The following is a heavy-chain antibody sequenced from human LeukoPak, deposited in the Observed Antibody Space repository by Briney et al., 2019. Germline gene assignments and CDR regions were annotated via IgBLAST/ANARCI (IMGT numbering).Heavy chain of an antibody. Sequence: GGSLRLSCAASGVTFSSNWMHWVRQAPGKGLVWVSRINEDGSTTNYADSVKGRSTIFRDNAKNTLYLQMNSLRAEDTAVYYCVRDLGGRSGHWGQGTLVTVSS. D-gene: IGHD1-26*01. V-gene: IGHV3-74*01. CDR2: INEDGSTT. J-gene: IGHJ4*02. CDR3: VRDLGGRSGH. CDR1: GVTFSSNW.